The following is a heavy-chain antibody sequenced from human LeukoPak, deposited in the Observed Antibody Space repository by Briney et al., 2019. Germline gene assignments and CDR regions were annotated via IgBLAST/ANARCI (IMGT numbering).Heavy chain of an antibody. CDR1: GFTVSSRY. Sequence: GGSLRLSCAASGFTVSSRYMTWVRQAPGKGLEWVSVIYSGGSTHYAGSVKGRFTISRDNSKNTVYLQMNSLRAEDTAVCYCARAPYSSSWYFDYWGEGTLVGVCS. CDR2: IYSGGST. V-gene: IGHV3-66*01. J-gene: IGHJ4*02. CDR3: ARAPYSSSWYFDY. D-gene: IGHD6-13*01.